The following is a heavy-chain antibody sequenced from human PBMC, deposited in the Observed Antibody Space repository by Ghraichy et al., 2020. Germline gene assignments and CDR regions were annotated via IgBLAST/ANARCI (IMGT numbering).Heavy chain of an antibody. Sequence: SETLSLICTVSGSSISSNYWNWIRQPAGKGLEWIGRIYTSGTTSHNSSLKRRLTMSLDTSKNQFSLRLTSVTAADTAVYYCARSGRGDSFDIWGQGTKVTVSS. CDR1: GSSISSNY. CDR2: IYTSGTT. V-gene: IGHV4-4*07. CDR3: ARSGRGDSFDI. J-gene: IGHJ3*02. D-gene: IGHD2-21*02.